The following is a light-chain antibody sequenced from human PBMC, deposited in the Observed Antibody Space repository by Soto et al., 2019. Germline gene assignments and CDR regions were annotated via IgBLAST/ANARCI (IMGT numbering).Light chain of an antibody. CDR1: QSILYSSNNKNY. CDR2: WAS. CDR3: QQYYSTPFT. V-gene: IGKV4-1*01. Sequence: DIVMTQSPDSLAVSLGERATINCKSSQSILYSSNNKNYLAWYQQKPGQPPKLLIYWASTRKSGVPYRFSDSGSGTDFPLTISRLQAEDVSVYYCQQYYSTPFTFGPGTKVDIK. J-gene: IGKJ3*01.